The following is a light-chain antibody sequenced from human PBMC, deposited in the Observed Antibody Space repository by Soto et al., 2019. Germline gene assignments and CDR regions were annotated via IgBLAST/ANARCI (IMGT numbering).Light chain of an antibody. J-gene: IGKJ1*01. CDR3: QHYGTSTRT. CDR2: AAS. V-gene: IGKV3-20*01. CDR1: QSVSATY. Sequence: EIVLTQSPGTLSLSPGESATLSCRATQSVSATYLAWYQQKPGQAPRLLIYAASSRATDIPDRFSGSGSGTDFTLAISRLEPEYFAVYWCQHYGTSTRTFGQRTKVEIK.